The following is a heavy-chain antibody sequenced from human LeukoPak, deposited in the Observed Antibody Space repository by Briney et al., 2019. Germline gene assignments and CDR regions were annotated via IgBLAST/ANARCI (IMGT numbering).Heavy chain of an antibody. CDR3: TRVNVLLWFGELFFDY. D-gene: IGHD3-10*01. Sequence: SGGSLRLSCTASGFTFGDYAMSWVRQAPGKGLEWVGFIRSKAYGGTTEYAASVKGRFTIPRDDSKSIAYLQMNSLKTEDTAVYYCTRVNVLLWFGELFFDYWGQGTLVTVSS. V-gene: IGHV3-49*04. J-gene: IGHJ4*02. CDR2: IRSKAYGGTT. CDR1: GFTFGDYA.